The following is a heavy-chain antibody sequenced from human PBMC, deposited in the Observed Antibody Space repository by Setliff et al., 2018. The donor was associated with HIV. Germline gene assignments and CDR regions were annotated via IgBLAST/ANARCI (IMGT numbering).Heavy chain of an antibody. CDR3: ARDQVSMVRAVRLVA. D-gene: IGHD3-10*01. J-gene: IGHJ1*01. CDR2: ILPIFGTR. V-gene: IGHV1-69*06. CDR1: GGTFSSYS. Sequence: SVKVSCKASGGTFSSYSISWVRQAPGQGLEWMGRILPIFGTRDYAQKFQGRVTITADKSTSTAYMELRSLRSEDTAVYYCARDQVSMVRAVRLVAWGQGSLGTVS.